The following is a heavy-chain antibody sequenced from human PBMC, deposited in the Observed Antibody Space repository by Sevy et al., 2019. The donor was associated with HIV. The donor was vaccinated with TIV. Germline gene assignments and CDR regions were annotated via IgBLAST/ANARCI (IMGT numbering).Heavy chain of an antibody. V-gene: IGHV1-2*06. CDR3: ARAAAAGLSGPYNWFDP. J-gene: IGHJ5*02. CDR1: GYTFTGYY. Sequence: ASVKVSCKASGYTFTGYYMHWVRQAPGQGLEWMGRINPNSGGTNYPQKFQGRVTMTRDTSISTAYMELSRLRSDDTAVYYCARAAAAGLSGPYNWFDPWGQGTLVTVSS. CDR2: INPNSGGT. D-gene: IGHD6-13*01.